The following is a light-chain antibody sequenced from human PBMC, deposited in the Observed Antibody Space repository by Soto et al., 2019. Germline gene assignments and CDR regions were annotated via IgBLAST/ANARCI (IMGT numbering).Light chain of an antibody. CDR3: SSYTSSNTEV. CDR2: DVS. Sequence: QLVLTQPASVSGSPGQSITISCTGTSSDVGAYNYVSWYQHHPGQAPKLIIYDVSDRPSGVSNRFSASKSGNTASLTISGLQAEDEADYYCSSYTSSNTEVFGTGTKLTVL. J-gene: IGLJ1*01. CDR1: SSDVGAYNY. V-gene: IGLV2-14*03.